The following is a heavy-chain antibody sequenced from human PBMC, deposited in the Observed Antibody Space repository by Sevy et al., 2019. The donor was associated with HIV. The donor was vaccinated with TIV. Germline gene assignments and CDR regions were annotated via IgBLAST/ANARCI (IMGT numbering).Heavy chain of an antibody. Sequence: GGSLRLSCAASGFTFSSYWMSWVRQAPGKGLEWVANIKQDGSEKYYVDSVKGRFTISRDNAKNSLYLQMNSLRAEDTAGYYCARDVFWSGYYMDYMDVWGKGTTVTVSS. CDR3: ARDVFWSGYYMDYMDV. CDR1: GFTFSSYW. V-gene: IGHV3-7*01. CDR2: IKQDGSEK. D-gene: IGHD3-3*01. J-gene: IGHJ6*03.